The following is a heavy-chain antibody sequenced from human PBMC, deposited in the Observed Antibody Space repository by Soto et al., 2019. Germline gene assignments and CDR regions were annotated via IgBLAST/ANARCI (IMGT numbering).Heavy chain of an antibody. Sequence: HPGGSLRPSCAASGFTFSSYAMTWVRQAPGKGLEWVSAISDSGGSTYYADSVKGRFTISRDNSKNTLYLQMNSLRAEDTAVYSCAKVLNYYYYGMDVWGQGTTVTVSS. CDR1: GFTFSSYA. CDR2: ISDSGGST. CDR3: AKVLNYYYYGMDV. V-gene: IGHV3-23*01. J-gene: IGHJ6*02.